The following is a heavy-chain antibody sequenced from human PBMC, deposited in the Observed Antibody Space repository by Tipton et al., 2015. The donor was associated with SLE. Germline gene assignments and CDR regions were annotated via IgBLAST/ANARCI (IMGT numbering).Heavy chain of an antibody. CDR1: GGSVSSNPHY. CDR2: IHYTVST. V-gene: IGHV4-61*01. Sequence: TLSLTCTVSGGSVSSNPHYWSWIRQPPGKGLEWIGDIHYTVSTNYNPSLNSRVTISVDTSKHQVSLKLSSVTAADTAVYYCARDGDYYDSSGYFFDAFDIWGQGTMVTVSS. J-gene: IGHJ3*02. CDR3: ARDGDYYDSSGYFFDAFDI. D-gene: IGHD3-22*01.